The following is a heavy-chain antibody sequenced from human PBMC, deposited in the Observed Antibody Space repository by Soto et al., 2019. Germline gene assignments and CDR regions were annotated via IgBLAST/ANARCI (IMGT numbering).Heavy chain of an antibody. Sequence: QVQLQESGPGLVKPSGTLSLTCAVSGGSISSSNWWSWVRQPPGKGLEWIGEIYHSGSTNYNPSLKSRVTISVDKSKNQFSLKLSSVTAADTAVYYCARFWGTVTTAPSYYFDYWGQGTLVTVSS. CDR2: IYHSGST. V-gene: IGHV4-4*02. CDR1: GGSISSSNW. J-gene: IGHJ4*02. CDR3: ARFWGTVTTAPSYYFDY. D-gene: IGHD4-17*01.